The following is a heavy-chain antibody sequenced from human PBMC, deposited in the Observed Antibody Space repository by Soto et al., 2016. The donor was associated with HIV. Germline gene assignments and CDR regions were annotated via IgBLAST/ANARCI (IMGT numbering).Heavy chain of an antibody. CDR3: ARGRSYYDSSGYY. J-gene: IGHJ4*02. D-gene: IGHD3-22*01. CDR1: GGSISSYY. Sequence: QVQLQESGPGLVKPSETLSLTCTVSGGSISSYYWSWIRQPPGKGLEWIGYIYYSGSTNYNPSLKSRVTISVDTSKNQFSLKLSSVTAADTAVYYCARGRSYYDSSGYYWSQGTLVTVSS. CDR2: IYYSGST. V-gene: IGHV4-59*01.